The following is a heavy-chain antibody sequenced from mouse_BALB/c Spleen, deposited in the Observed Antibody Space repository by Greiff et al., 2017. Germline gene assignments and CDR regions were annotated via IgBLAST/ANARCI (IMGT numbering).Heavy chain of an antibody. J-gene: IGHJ2*01. CDR2: ISSGGST. Sequence: EVKLMESGGGLVKPGGSLKLSCAASGFTFSSYAMSWVRQTPEKRLEWVASISSGGSTYYPDSVKGRFTISRDNARNILYLQMSSLRSEDTAMYYCARGRAMVTFLDYWGQGTTLTVSS. CDR3: ARGRAMVTFLDY. V-gene: IGHV5-6-5*01. D-gene: IGHD2-1*01. CDR1: GFTFSSYA.